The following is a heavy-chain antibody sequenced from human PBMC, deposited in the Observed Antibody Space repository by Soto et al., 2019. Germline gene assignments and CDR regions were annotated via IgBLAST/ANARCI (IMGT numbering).Heavy chain of an antibody. J-gene: IGHJ5*02. CDR3: ARDSLEWLFPGRGGWFDP. CDR1: GFTFSSYA. CDR2: ISYDGSNK. D-gene: IGHD3-3*01. Sequence: QVQLVESGGGVVQPGRSLRLSCAASGFTFSSYAMHWVRQAPGKGLEWVAVISYDGSNKYYADSVKGRFTISRDNSKNTLYLQMNSLRAEDTAVYYCARDSLEWLFPGRGGWFDPWGQGTLVTVSS. V-gene: IGHV3-30-3*01.